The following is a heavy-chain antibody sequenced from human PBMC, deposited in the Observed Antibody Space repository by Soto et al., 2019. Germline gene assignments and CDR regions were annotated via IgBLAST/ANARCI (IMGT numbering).Heavy chain of an antibody. CDR3: ARGLIVGATGWFAY. CDR2: IIPILGIA. CDR1: GGTFSSYT. D-gene: IGHD1-26*01. J-gene: IGHJ4*02. V-gene: IGHV1-69*02. Sequence: QVQLVQSGAEVKKPGSSVKVSCKASGGTFSSYTISWVRQAPGQGLEWMGRIIPILGIANYAQKFQGRVTITADISTSTAYMELSSLRSEDTAVYYCARGLIVGATGWFAYWGQGTLVTVSS.